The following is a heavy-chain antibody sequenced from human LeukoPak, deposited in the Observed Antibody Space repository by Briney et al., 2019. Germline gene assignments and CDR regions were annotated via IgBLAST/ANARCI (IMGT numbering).Heavy chain of an antibody. CDR2: IKQDGSVK. V-gene: IGHV3-7*01. CDR1: GLPLSLYW. J-gene: IGHJ4*02. CDR3: ASHPYHDNNAYLNH. Sequence: GWSLRLSCAATGLPLSLYWMNWVRQAPGKGLEWVANIKQDGSVKHYVDSVKGRFTISRDNAKHSLFLQMDSLTAVDTAMYFCASHPYHDNNAYLNHWGQGTLDTVSS. D-gene: IGHD3-16*01.